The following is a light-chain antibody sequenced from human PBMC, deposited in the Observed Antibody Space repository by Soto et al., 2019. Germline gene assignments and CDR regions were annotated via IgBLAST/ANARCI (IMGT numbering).Light chain of an antibody. V-gene: IGKV2-30*01. CDR1: ESLLYSDGKTY. CDR3: MQGTNWPPT. CDR2: KVF. J-gene: IGKJ2*01. Sequence: DVVMSQSPLSLSVTPGQPASISCRSSESLLYSDGKTYLSWFQQRPGQSPRRLIYKVFDRDSGVPDRFSGSGSGADFTLKISRVEAEDVGIYYCMQGTNWPPTFGQGTKVDIK.